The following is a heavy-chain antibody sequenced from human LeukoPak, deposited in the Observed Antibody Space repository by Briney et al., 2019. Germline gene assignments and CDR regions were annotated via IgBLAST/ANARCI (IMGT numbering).Heavy chain of an antibody. CDR1: GGTFSSYA. D-gene: IGHD6-6*01. CDR2: IIPIFGTA. V-gene: IGHV1-69*13. CDR3: AREQLGLYYLDY. Sequence: SVKVSCKASGGTFSSYAISWVRQAPGQGLEWMGGIIPIFGTANYAQKFQGRVTITADESTSTAYMELSSLRSEDTAVYYCAREQLGLYYLDYWGQGTLVTVSS. J-gene: IGHJ4*02.